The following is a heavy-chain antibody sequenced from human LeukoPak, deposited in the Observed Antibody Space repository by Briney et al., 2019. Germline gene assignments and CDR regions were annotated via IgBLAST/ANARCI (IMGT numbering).Heavy chain of an antibody. CDR2: IYYSGST. Sequence: SEPLSLTCTVSGGSISSSSYYWGWIRRPPGKGLEWIGSIYYSGSTYYNPSLKSRVTISVDTSKNQFSLKLSSVTAADTAVYYCARQYYDILTGYSRGAFDIWGQGTMVTVSS. CDR1: GGSISSSSYY. J-gene: IGHJ3*02. D-gene: IGHD3-9*01. CDR3: ARQYYDILTGYSRGAFDI. V-gene: IGHV4-39*01.